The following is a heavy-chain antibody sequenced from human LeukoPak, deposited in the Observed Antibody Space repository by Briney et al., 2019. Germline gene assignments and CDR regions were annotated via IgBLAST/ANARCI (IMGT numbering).Heavy chain of an antibody. CDR1: GGSISSYY. CDR3: ARNLWFGEEALDS. V-gene: IGHV4-59*06. CDR2: IYYSGST. D-gene: IGHD3-10*01. Sequence: SETLSLTCTVSGGSISSYYWSWIRQHPGKGLEWIGYIYYSGSTFYNAALESRATISADTSKTQFSLRLSAVTAADTAVYYCARNLWFGEEALDSWGQGTLVTVSS. J-gene: IGHJ4*02.